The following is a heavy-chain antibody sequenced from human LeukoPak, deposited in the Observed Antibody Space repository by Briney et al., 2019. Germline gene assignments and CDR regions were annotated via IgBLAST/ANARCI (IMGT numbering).Heavy chain of an antibody. J-gene: IGHJ3*02. CDR1: GYTSTSYY. CDR2: INPSGGST. Sequence: ASVKVSCKASGYTSTSYYMHWVRQAPGQGLEWMGIINPSGGSTSYAQKFQGRVTMTRDMSTSTVYMELSSLRSEDTAVYYCARDQSVTNRDDAFDIWGQGTMVTVSS. V-gene: IGHV1-46*01. CDR3: ARDQSVTNRDDAFDI. D-gene: IGHD4-17*01.